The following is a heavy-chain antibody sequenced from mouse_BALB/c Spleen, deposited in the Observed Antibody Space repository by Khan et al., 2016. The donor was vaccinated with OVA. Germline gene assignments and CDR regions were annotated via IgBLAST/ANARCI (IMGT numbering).Heavy chain of an antibody. J-gene: IGHJ2*01. CDR3: AREDLALDY. D-gene: IGHD6-1*01. CDR2: ISYSGST. Sequence: EVQLQESGPGLVKPSQSLSLTCTVTGYSITSDYAWNWIRQFPGNKLEWMGYISYSGSTGYNPSLQSRISITRDTSKSQFFLQLNSVTTEDTATYYWAREDLALDYWGQGTTLTGSS. CDR1: GYSITSDYA. V-gene: IGHV3-2*02.